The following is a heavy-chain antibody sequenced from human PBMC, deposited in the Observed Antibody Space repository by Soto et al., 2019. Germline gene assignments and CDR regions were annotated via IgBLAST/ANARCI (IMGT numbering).Heavy chain of an antibody. V-gene: IGHV3-30-3*01. CDR3: ARPRYYYGSGSPFDY. CDR2: ISYDGSNK. Sequence: GGSLRLSCAASGFTFSSYAMHWVRQAPGKGLEWVAVISYDGSNKYYADSVKGRFTISRDNSKNTLYLQMNSLRAEDTAVYYCARPRYYYGSGSPFDYWGQGTLVTVSS. CDR1: GFTFSSYA. D-gene: IGHD3-10*01. J-gene: IGHJ4*02.